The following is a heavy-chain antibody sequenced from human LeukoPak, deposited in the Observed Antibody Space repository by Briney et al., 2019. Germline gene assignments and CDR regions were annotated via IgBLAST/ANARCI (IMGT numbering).Heavy chain of an antibody. V-gene: IGHV1-8*01. CDR1: GYTFTSYD. J-gene: IGHJ6*02. CDR2: MNPNSGNT. D-gene: IGHD5-18*01. Sequence: ASVKVSCKASGYTFTSYDINWVRQATGQGLEWMGWMNPNSGNTGYAQKFQGRVTMTRNTSISTAYMELSSLRAEDTAVYYCAKAKLPGYSYGPQGGMDVWGQGTTVTVSS. CDR3: AKAKLPGYSYGPQGGMDV.